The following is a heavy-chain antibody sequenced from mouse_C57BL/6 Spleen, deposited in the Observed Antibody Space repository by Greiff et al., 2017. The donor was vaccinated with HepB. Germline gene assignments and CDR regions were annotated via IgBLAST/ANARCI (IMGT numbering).Heavy chain of an antibody. CDR3: TRCPITTVVNYFDY. D-gene: IGHD1-1*01. Sequence: QVQLQQSGAELVRPGASVTLSCKASGYTFTDYEMHWVKQTPVHGLEWIGAIDPETGGTAYNQKFKGKAILTADKSSSTAYMELRSLTSEDSAVYYCTRCPITTVVNYFDYWGQGTTLTVSS. J-gene: IGHJ2*01. V-gene: IGHV1-15*01. CDR1: GYTFTDYE. CDR2: IDPETGGT.